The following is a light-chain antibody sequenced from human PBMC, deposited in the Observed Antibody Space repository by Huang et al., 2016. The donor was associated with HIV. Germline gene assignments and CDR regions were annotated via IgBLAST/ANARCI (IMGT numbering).Light chain of an antibody. CDR1: QSFLFNSNNKNY. J-gene: IGKJ1*01. V-gene: IGKV4-1*01. CDR2: WAS. Sequence: DIVMTQSPDSLAVSLGERATINCKSSQSFLFNSNNKNYLAWYQQKPGQPPKLLIYWASSRQSGVPDRFSGSGSGTDFTLTISSLQAEDGALYYCQQYYSSWTFGQGTKVEIK. CDR3: QQYYSSWT.